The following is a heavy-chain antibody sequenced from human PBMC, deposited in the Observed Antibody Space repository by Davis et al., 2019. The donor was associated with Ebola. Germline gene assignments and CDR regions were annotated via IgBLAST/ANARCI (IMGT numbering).Heavy chain of an antibody. D-gene: IGHD4-17*01. Sequence: GESLKISCAASGFTVSSNYMSWVRQAPGKGLEWVSVIYSGGSTYYADSVKGRFTISRDNSKNTLYLQMNSLRAEDTAVYYCARGDYGAYYYYGMDVWGQGTTVTVSS. J-gene: IGHJ6*02. CDR2: IYSGGST. V-gene: IGHV3-53*01. CDR3: ARGDYGAYYYYGMDV. CDR1: GFTVSSNY.